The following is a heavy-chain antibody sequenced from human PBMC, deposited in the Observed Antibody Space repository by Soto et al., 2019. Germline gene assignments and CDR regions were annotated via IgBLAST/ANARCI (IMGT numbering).Heavy chain of an antibody. V-gene: IGHV3-33*01. Sequence: VQLVESGGGVVQPGRSLRLSCAASGFTFSSYGMHWVRQAPGKGLEWVAVIWYDGSNKYYADSVKGRFTISRDNSKNTLYLQMNSLRAEDTAVYYCARVPLIVGATAAFDIWGQGTMVTVSS. CDR3: ARVPLIVGATAAFDI. J-gene: IGHJ3*02. CDR1: GFTFSSYG. D-gene: IGHD1-26*01. CDR2: IWYDGSNK.